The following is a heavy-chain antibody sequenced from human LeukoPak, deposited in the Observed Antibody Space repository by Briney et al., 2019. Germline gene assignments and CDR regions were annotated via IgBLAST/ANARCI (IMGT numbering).Heavy chain of an antibody. Sequence: SQTLLLTCAISGDCVSSNSAAWNWIRQSPSRGLEWLGRTYYRSKWYNDYAVSVKSRITIKPDTSKNQFSLQLKSVTPEDTAVYYCAKSYSSGWDFDYWGQGTLVTVSS. V-gene: IGHV6-1*01. CDR3: AKSYSSGWDFDY. CDR2: TYYRSKWYN. CDR1: GDCVSSNSAA. J-gene: IGHJ4*02. D-gene: IGHD6-19*01.